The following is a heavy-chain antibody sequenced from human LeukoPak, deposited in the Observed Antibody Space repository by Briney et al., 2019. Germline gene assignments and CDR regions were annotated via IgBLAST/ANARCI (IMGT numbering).Heavy chain of an antibody. CDR2: MNQDGSDK. Sequence: GGSLKLSCAASGFTFSSYSMNWVRQAPGKGLEWVANMNQDGSDKNYVDSVKGRFTISRDNAKNSLYLQMNSLRAEDTAVYYCARESTEERPGYWGQGTLVTVSS. V-gene: IGHV3-7*01. J-gene: IGHJ1*01. D-gene: IGHD1-1*01. CDR3: ARESTEERPGY. CDR1: GFTFSSYS.